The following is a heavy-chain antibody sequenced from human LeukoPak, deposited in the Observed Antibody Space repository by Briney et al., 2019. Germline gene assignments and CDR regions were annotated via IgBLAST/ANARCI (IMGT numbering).Heavy chain of an antibody. CDR1: GFPFNTFA. CDR2: IWYDGSNK. V-gene: IGHV3-33*08. Sequence: GGSLRLSCVASGFPFNTFAMHWVRQAPGKGLEWVAVIWYDGSNKYYADSVKGRFTISRDNSKNTLYLQMNSLRAEDTAVYYCARDSPPLRHYDILTGYYISPLDYWGQGTLVTVSS. J-gene: IGHJ4*02. CDR3: ARDSPPLRHYDILTGYYISPLDY. D-gene: IGHD3-9*01.